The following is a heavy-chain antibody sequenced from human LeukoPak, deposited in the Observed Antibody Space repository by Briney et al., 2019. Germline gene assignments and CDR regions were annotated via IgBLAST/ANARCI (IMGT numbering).Heavy chain of an antibody. CDR2: IYHSGST. CDR3: ARGGGYSEYYFDY. J-gene: IGHJ4*02. Sequence: PSQTLSLTCAVSGGSIGSGGYSWSWIRQPPGKGLEWIGYIYHSGSTYYNPSLKSRVTISVDRSKNQFSLKLSSVAAADTAVYYCARGGGYSEYYFDYWGQGTPVTVSS. D-gene: IGHD3-10*01. CDR1: GGSIGSGGYS. V-gene: IGHV4-30-2*01.